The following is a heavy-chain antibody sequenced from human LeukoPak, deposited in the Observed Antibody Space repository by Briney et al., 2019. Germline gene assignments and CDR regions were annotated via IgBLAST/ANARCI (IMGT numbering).Heavy chain of an antibody. J-gene: IGHJ6*03. CDR3: ARVDYGDYLPYYYYYMDV. D-gene: IGHD4-17*01. CDR1: GGSFSIYY. CDR2: INHSGTT. V-gene: IGHV4-34*01. Sequence: PSETLSLTCAVYGGSFSIYYWSWLRQPPGKGLEWIGEINHSGTTNYNSSLKSRVTISVDTSKNQFSLKLSSVTAADTAVYYCARVDYGDYLPYYYYYMDVWGKGTTVTVSS.